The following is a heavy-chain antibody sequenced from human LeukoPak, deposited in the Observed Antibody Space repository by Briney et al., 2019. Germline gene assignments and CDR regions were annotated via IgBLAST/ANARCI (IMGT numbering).Heavy chain of an antibody. J-gene: IGHJ4*02. V-gene: IGHV1-2*02. CDR1: GYTFTGYY. CDR2: INPNSGGT. D-gene: IGHD6-13*01. CDR3: AKIAAAGTSFDY. Sequence: ASVKVSCKASGYTFTGYYMHWVRQAPGQGLEWMGWINPNSGGTNYAQKFQGRVTMTRDTSISTAYMELSRLRSDDTAVYYCAKIAAAGTSFDYWGQGTPVTVSS.